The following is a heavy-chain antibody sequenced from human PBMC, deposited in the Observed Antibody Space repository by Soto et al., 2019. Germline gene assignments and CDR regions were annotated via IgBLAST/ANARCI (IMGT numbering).Heavy chain of an antibody. Sequence: ASVKVSCKAPGYTFTSYYMHLVRQAPGQGLEWMGIINPSDGDTSYAQKFQGRVTMTRDTSTTTVYMEVSSLRSEDTAVYYCALNAFDFWGQGTMVTVSS. V-gene: IGHV1-46*01. CDR3: ALNAFDF. CDR2: INPSDGDT. J-gene: IGHJ3*01. CDR1: GYTFTSYY.